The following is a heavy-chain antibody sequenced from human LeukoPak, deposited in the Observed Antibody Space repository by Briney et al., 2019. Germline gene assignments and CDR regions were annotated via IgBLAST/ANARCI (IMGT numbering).Heavy chain of an antibody. Sequence: ASVKVSFKASGYTFTSCGISWVRQAPGQGLEGMGWISAYNGNTNYAQKLQGRVTITTDTSTSTAYMELRSLRSADTAVYYCARDLRIAAAVILAYWGQGTLVTVSS. V-gene: IGHV1-18*01. CDR2: ISAYNGNT. CDR3: ARDLRIAAAVILAY. J-gene: IGHJ4*02. CDR1: GYTFTSCG. D-gene: IGHD6-13*01.